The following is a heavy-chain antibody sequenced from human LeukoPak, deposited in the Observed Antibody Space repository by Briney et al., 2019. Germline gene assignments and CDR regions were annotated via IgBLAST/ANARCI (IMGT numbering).Heavy chain of an antibody. Sequence: SETLSLTCAVYGGSFSDYYWSWIRQPPGRGLEWIGEINHSGSTNYKSSLKSRVTISLDTSKNQFSLRLSSVTAADTAVYYCWGYTTRGDWFDPWSQGTLVTVSS. CDR2: INHSGST. CDR3: WGYTTRGDWFDP. V-gene: IGHV4-34*01. J-gene: IGHJ5*02. D-gene: IGHD6-13*01. CDR1: GGSFSDYY.